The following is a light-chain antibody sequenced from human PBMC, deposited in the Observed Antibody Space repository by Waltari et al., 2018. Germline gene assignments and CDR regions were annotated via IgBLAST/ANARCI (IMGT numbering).Light chain of an antibody. J-gene: IGKJ4*01. CDR1: QSVSTY. CDR3: QERSNWPGGS. CDR2: DAS. V-gene: IGKV3-11*01. Sequence: EIVLTQSPGTLSLSPGESVTLSCRASQSVSTYLAWYQQKPGQAPRLLIYDASNRAAGIPARFVASGSETDFTLTISRLEPEDFAVYYCQERSNWPGGSFGGGTKVEMK.